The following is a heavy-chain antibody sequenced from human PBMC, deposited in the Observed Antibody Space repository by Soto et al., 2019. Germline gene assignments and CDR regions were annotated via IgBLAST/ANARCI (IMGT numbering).Heavy chain of an antibody. CDR1: GCTCTNYW. CDR2: IFPGDSDT. V-gene: IGHV5-51*01. Sequence: LQIPYKAMGCTCTNYWIGRVRQTPGKGLEWMGIIFPGDSDTRYNPSFEGQVTVSADESISTAYLQWNTLKASDTAMYYCARRPSSSWYDYRGQGPLVTVPS. CDR3: ARRPSSSWYDY. J-gene: IGHJ4*02. D-gene: IGHD6-13*01.